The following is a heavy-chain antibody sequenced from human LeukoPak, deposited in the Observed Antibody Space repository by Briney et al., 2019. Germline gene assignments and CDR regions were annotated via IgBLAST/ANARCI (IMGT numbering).Heavy chain of an antibody. CDR2: VNQSGTT. J-gene: IGHJ4*02. D-gene: IGHD3-16*01. CDR3: ARDRGGLFDY. CDR1: GGSFSGYY. Sequence: SETLSLTCAVYGGSFSGYYWNWVRQSPGKGLEWIGDVNQSGTTDYNPSFKSRVTISVDKSKNQFSLKLSSVTAADTGVYYCARDRGGLFDYWGQGTLVTVSS. V-gene: IGHV4-34*01.